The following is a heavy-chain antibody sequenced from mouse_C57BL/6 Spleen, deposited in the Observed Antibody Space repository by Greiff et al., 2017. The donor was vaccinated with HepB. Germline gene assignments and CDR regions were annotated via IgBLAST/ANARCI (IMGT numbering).Heavy chain of an antibody. CDR2: ISSGGSYT. D-gene: IGHD2-3*01. CDR3: ARHYDGYYFDY. CDR1: GFTFSSYG. Sequence: EVQGVESGGDLVKPGGSLKLSCAASGFTFSSYGMSWVRQTPDKRLEWVATISSGGSYTYYPDSVKGRFTISRDNAKNTLYLQMSSLKSEDTAMYYYARHYDGYYFDYWGQGTTLTVSS. V-gene: IGHV5-6*01. J-gene: IGHJ2*01.